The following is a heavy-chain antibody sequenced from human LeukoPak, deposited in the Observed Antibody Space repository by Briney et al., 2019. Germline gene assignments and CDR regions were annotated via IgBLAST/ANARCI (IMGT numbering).Heavy chain of an antibody. Sequence: ETLSLTCTVSGGSISSYYWSWVRQAPGKGLEWVSVIYSGGSTYYADSVKGRFTISRDNSKNTLYLQMNSLRAEDTAVYYCALPRAYCSGGSCYSAYDYWGQGTLVTVSS. J-gene: IGHJ4*02. CDR2: IYSGGST. V-gene: IGHV3-66*01. CDR1: GGSISSYY. CDR3: ALPRAYCSGGSCYSAYDY. D-gene: IGHD2-15*01.